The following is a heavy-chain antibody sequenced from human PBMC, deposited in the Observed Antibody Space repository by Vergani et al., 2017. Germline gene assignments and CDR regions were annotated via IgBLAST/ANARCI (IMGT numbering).Heavy chain of an antibody. D-gene: IGHD3-3*01. J-gene: IGHJ3*02. CDR1: GASINNDFYY. V-gene: IGHV4-61*02. CDR3: ARAPIGSTIFGVVIIRFAFDI. Sequence: QVQLQESGPGLVKPSQTLSLTCTVSGASINNDFYYWHWIRQPAGKGLEWIGRIYVSGITDYNSSLQSRVSMSVDTSKNQFSLKLSSVTAADTAVYYCARAPIGSTIFGVVIIRFAFDIWGQGTMVTVSS. CDR2: IYVSGIT.